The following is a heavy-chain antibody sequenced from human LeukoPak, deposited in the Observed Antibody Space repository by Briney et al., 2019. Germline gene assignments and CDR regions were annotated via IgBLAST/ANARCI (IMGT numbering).Heavy chain of an antibody. CDR3: ARAICCSSTSCYLPGAFDI. D-gene: IGHD2-2*01. Sequence: KTSETLSLICTVSGGSISSYSWSWIRQPPGKGLEWIGCIFYSGSTNYNPSLKSRVTISVDTSKNQFSLKLSSVTAADTAVYYCARAICCSSTSCYLPGAFDIWGQGTMVTVSS. V-gene: IGHV4-59*01. J-gene: IGHJ3*02. CDR2: IFYSGST. CDR1: GGSISSYS.